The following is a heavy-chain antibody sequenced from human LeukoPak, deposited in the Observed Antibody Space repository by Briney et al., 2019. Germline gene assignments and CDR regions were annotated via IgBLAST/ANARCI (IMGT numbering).Heavy chain of an antibody. V-gene: IGHV3-7*03. Sequence: GGSLRLSCAASGFTFSSYWMNWARQAPGKGLEWVASINHNGNVNYYVDSVKGRFTISRDNAKNSLYLQMSNLSAEDTAVYFCAKYSGSYYYPPNWDSWGQGTLVTVSS. CDR3: AKYSGSYYYPPNWDS. J-gene: IGHJ4*02. CDR2: INHNGNVN. CDR1: GFTFSSYW. D-gene: IGHD1-26*01.